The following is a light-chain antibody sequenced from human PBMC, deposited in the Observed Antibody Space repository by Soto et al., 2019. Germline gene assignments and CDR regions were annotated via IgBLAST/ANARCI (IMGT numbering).Light chain of an antibody. CDR1: SSDVGSYNL. CDR3: CSYAGSSTPVV. V-gene: IGLV2-23*01. J-gene: IGLJ2*01. Sequence: QSVLTQPASVSGSPGQSITISCTGTSSDVGSYNLVSWYQQHSGKAPKLMIYEGSKRPLGVSNRFSGSKSVNTAALTISGLQAEDGADYYCCSYAGSSTPVVFGGGTKVTVL. CDR2: EGS.